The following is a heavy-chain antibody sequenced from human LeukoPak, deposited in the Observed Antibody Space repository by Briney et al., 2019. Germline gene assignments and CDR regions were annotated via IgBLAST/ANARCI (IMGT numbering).Heavy chain of an antibody. V-gene: IGHV3-23*01. D-gene: IGHD1-26*01. CDR1: GFTFSSSA. CDR2: ISNNGGYT. CDR3: GKNRYSGSLSPFDI. J-gene: IGHJ3*02. Sequence: GGSLRLSCAASGFTFSSSAMSWVRQAPGKGLEWVSAISNNGGYTYYADSVQGRFTISRDNSKSTLCLQMNSLRAEDTAVYYCGKNRYSGSLSPFDIWGQGTMVTVSS.